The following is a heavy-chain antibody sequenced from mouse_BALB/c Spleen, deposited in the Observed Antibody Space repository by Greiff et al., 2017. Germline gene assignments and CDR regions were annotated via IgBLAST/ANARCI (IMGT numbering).Heavy chain of an antibody. V-gene: IGHV1S81*02. J-gene: IGHJ4*01. Sequence: VQLQQSGAELVKPGASVKLSCKASGYTFTSYWMHWVKQRPGQGLEWIGEINPSNGRTNYNEKFKSKATLTVDKSSSTAYMQLSSLTSEDSAVYYCARCGLYAMDYWGQGTSVTVAS. D-gene: IGHD1-2*01. CDR1: GYTFTSYW. CDR3: ARCGLYAMDY. CDR2: INPSNGRT.